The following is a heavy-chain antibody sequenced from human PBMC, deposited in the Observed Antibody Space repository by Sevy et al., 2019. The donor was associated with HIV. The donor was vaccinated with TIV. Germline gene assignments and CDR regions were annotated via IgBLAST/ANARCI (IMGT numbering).Heavy chain of an antibody. CDR2: IYPGDSDT. Sequence: GESLKISCKGSGSSFTSYWIGWVRQMPGKGLEWMGIIYPGDSDTRHSTSFQGQVTSSANKSISTAYLQWSRLKASDTAMYYCARLTARYYFDYWGQGNLVTVSS. J-gene: IGHJ4*02. V-gene: IGHV5-51*01. CDR1: GSSFTSYW. CDR3: ARLTARYYFDY.